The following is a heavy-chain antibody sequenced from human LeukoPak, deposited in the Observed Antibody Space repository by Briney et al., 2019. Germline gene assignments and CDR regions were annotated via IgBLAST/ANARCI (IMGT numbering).Heavy chain of an antibody. CDR3: ARETNYGDYAPDY. J-gene: IGHJ4*02. V-gene: IGHV3-21*01. D-gene: IGHD4-17*01. CDR1: GFTFSSYS. Sequence: GGSLRLSCAASGFTFSSYSMNWVRQAPGKGLEWVSSISSSSSYIYYADSVKGRFTISRDNAKNSLYLQMNSLTAEDTAVYYCARETNYGDYAPDYWGQGTLVTVSS. CDR2: ISSSSSYI.